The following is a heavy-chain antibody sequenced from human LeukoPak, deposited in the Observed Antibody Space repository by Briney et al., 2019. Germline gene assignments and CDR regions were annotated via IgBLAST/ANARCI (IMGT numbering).Heavy chain of an antibody. D-gene: IGHD3-3*01. CDR1: GYTFTGYY. J-gene: IGHJ6*03. CDR2: INPNSGGT. Sequence: GASVKVSCKASGYTFTGYYIHWVRQAPGQGLEWMGWINPNSGGTNYAQKFQGRVTMTRDTSISTAYMELSRLRSDDTAVFYCARDGRFLEWLLGYSYYYYYMDVWGKGTTVTVSS. CDR3: ARDGRFLEWLLGYSYYYYYMDV. V-gene: IGHV1-2*02.